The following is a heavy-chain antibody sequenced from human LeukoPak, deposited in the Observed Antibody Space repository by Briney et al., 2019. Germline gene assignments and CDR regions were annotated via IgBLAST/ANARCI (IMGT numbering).Heavy chain of an antibody. CDR3: AKDRGEVHYYGMDV. CDR1: GFTFDDYA. J-gene: IGHJ6*02. V-gene: IGHV3-9*01. CDR2: ISWNSGSI. D-gene: IGHD3-10*01. Sequence: GRSLRLSCAASGFTFDDYAMHWVRQAPGKGLEWVSGISWNSGSIGYADSVKGRFTISRDNAKNSLYLQMSSLRAEDTALYYCAKDRGEVHYYGMDVWGQGPRSPSP.